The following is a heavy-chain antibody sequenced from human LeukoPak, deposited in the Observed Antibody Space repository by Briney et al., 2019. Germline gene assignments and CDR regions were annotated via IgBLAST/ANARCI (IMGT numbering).Heavy chain of an antibody. V-gene: IGHV1-3*01. CDR2: VNAGNGNT. CDR3: ARESPCSGDGCHARLDY. D-gene: IGHD2-15*01. J-gene: IGHJ4*02. Sequence: ASVKVSCKASGYTFTNYAIHWVRQAPGQRLEWMGWVNAGNGNTKYSQELQGRVTITRDTSASTAYMELSSLRTEDTAVYYCARESPCSGDGCHARLDYWGQGTLVTVSS. CDR1: GYTFTNYA.